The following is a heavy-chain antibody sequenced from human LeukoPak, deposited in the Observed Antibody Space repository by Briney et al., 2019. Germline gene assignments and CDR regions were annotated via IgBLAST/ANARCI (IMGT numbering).Heavy chain of an antibody. CDR3: ARGYDFWSGYLDY. Sequence: GRSLRLSCAASGFTFSSYAMHWVRQAPGKGLEWVAVISYDGSNKCYADSVKGRFTISRDNSKNTLYLQMNSLRAEDTAVYYCARGYDFWSGYLDYWGQGTLVTVSS. V-gene: IGHV3-30*04. J-gene: IGHJ4*02. CDR2: ISYDGSNK. CDR1: GFTFSSYA. D-gene: IGHD3-3*01.